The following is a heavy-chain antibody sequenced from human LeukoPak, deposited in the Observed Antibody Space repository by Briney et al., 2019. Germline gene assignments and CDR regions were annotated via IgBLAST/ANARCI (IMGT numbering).Heavy chain of an antibody. Sequence: GGSLRLFCEASGFTFSSYGMHWVRQDPGKGLEWVAFIQYDGINKFYADSVKGRFTISRDNSKNTLYLQMNSLRAEDTAVYYWAKASGSAGYAAFDIWGQETMVTVSS. CDR2: IQYDGINK. D-gene: IGHD3-9*01. V-gene: IGHV3-30*02. CDR3: AKASGSAGYAAFDI. J-gene: IGHJ3*02. CDR1: GFTFSSYG.